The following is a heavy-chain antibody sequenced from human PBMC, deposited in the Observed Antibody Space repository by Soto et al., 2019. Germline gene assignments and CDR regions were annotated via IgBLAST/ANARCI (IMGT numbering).Heavy chain of an antibody. J-gene: IGHJ3*02. D-gene: IGHD5-18*01. CDR3: ARDDGPRLGYTYGFRAFDI. CDR2: IYHSGST. CDR1: GGSISSGGYS. Sequence: SETLSLTCAVSGGSISSGGYSWSWIRQPPGKGLEWIGYIYHSGSTYYNPSLKSRVTISVDRSKNQFSLKLSSVTAADTAMYYCARDDGPRLGYTYGFRAFDIWGQGTMVTVSS. V-gene: IGHV4-30-2*01.